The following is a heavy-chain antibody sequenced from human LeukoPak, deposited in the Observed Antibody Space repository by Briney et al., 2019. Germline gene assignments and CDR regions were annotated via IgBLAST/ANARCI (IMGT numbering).Heavy chain of an antibody. J-gene: IGHJ6*02. V-gene: IGHV1-18*01. Sequence: VASVKVSCKVSGYTLAELSMHWVRQAPGQGLEWMGWISAYNGNTNYAQKLQGRVTMTTDTSTSTAYMELRSLRSDDTAVYYCARGPGPGGASSYYYYYGMDVWGQGTTVTVSS. CDR1: GYTLAELS. CDR2: ISAYNGNT. CDR3: ARGPGPGGASSYYYYYGMDV. D-gene: IGHD6-13*01.